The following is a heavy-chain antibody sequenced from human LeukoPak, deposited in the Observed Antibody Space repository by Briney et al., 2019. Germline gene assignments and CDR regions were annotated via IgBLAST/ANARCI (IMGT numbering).Heavy chain of an antibody. CDR3: ARVLSDYGGSDWFDP. Sequence: ASVKVSCKASGYTFTSYGISWVRQAPGQGLEWMGWISAYNGNTNYAQKLQGRVTMTTDTSTSIAYMELRSLRSDDTAVYYCARVLSDYGGSDWFDPWGQGTLVTVSS. V-gene: IGHV1-18*04. CDR1: GYTFTSYG. CDR2: ISAYNGNT. J-gene: IGHJ5*02. D-gene: IGHD4-23*01.